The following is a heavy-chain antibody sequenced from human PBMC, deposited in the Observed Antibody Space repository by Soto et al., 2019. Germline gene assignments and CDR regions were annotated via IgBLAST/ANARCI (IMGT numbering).Heavy chain of an antibody. D-gene: IGHD6-19*01. CDR1: GLIFSDYH. V-gene: IGHV3-72*01. CDR3: AMLGGWSGGSNDMDV. Sequence: EVQLVESGGGLVQPGGSLRLSCAASGLIFSDYHMDWVRQAPGKGLEWVGRIRGKANSYTKEYAASVKSRFTISRDDTKNSLYLQRTSLKTEDTAVYYCAMLGGWSGGSNDMDVWGQGTTVTVSS. J-gene: IGHJ6*02. CDR2: IRGKANSYTK.